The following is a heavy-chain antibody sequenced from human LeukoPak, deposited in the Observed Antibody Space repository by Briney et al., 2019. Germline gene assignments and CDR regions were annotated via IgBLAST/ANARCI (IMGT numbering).Heavy chain of an antibody. V-gene: IGHV4-38-2*01. J-gene: IGHJ4*02. CDR2: IDYSGNT. D-gene: IGHD3-22*01. CDR3: ARATDYYDSSGYYYSYFDY. Sequence: PGGSLRLSCAASGFTVSSNYMSWIRQPPGKGLEWIGSIDYSGNTYYNPSLKSRVTISVDTSKNQFSLKLSSVTAADTAVYYCARATDYYDSSGYYYSYFDYWGQGTLVTVSS. CDR1: GFTVSSNY.